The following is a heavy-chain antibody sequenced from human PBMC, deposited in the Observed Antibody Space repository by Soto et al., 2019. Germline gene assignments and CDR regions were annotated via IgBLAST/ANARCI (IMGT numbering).Heavy chain of an antibody. V-gene: IGHV3-23*01. J-gene: IGHJ4*02. CDR3: AKGRTFFDF. Sequence: GSLLLPCSASGFAFSNYAMTWVRQAPGKGLEWVSDISDSDGATHYADSVKGRFTISRDDSKNTLYLQMDRLRAEDEAVYYCAKGRTFFDFWGQGTLVTVYS. CDR1: GFAFSNYA. CDR2: ISDSDGAT. D-gene: IGHD3-16*01.